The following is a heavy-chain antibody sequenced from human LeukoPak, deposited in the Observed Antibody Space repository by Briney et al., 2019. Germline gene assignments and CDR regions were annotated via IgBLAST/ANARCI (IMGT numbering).Heavy chain of an antibody. CDR3: ARDESGSLRDY. CDR1: GFTFSSYA. CDR2: ISYDGSNK. J-gene: IGHJ4*02. D-gene: IGHD1-26*01. V-gene: IGHV3-30-3*01. Sequence: GGSLRLSCAASGFTFSSYAMHWVRQAPGKGLEWVAVISYDGSNKYYADSVKGRFTISRDNSKNTLYLQMNSLRAEDTAVYYCARDESGSLRDYWGQGTLVTVSS.